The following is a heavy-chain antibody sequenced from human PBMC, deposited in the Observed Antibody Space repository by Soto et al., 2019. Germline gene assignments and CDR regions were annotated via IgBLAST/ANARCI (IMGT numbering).Heavy chain of an antibody. J-gene: IGHJ6*02. D-gene: IGHD6-19*01. CDR1: GGTFSSYA. V-gene: IGHV1-69*12. CDR3: ARVKEAVAGTGKNYYYYAMDV. CDR2: IIPIVGTA. Sequence: QVQLVQSGAEVKKPGSSVKVSCKASGGTFSSYAISWVRQAPGQGLEWMGGIIPIVGTANYAQKFQGRGTITADESTSTDYMELSSLRSEDTAVYYCARVKEAVAGTGKNYYYYAMDVWGQGTTVTVSS.